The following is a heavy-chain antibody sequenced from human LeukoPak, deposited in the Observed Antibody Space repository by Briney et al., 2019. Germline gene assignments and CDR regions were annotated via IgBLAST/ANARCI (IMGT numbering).Heavy chain of an antibody. Sequence: GGSLTLSCVVSGFTFSTKGMSWLRQAPGKGLEWVSAIDGSGGGTYYADSVKGRFTISRDNSKNTLYLQMNSLRAEDTAIYYCAKDSPVMTTWGQGILVTVSS. CDR3: AKDSPVMTT. CDR1: GFTFSTKG. J-gene: IGHJ4*02. D-gene: IGHD2-21*01. CDR2: IDGSGGGT. V-gene: IGHV3-23*01.